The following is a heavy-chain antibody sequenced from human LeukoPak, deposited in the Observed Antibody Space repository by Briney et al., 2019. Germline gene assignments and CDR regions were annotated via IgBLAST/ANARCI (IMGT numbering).Heavy chain of an antibody. D-gene: IGHD6-19*01. CDR2: IKQDGSEK. J-gene: IGHJ4*02. V-gene: IGHV3-7*01. CDR3: TRPAGAGIDY. CDR1: GFTFSTYW. Sequence: GGSLRLSCAASGFTFSTYWMSWVRQAPGKGLEWVANIKQDGSEKYYLDSVKGRFTISRDNAKNSLYLQMNSLTAEDTAVYFCTRPAGAGIDYWGQGTLVTVSS.